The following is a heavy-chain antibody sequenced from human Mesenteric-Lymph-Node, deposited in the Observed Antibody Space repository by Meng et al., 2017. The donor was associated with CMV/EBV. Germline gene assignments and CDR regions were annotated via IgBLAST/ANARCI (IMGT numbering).Heavy chain of an antibody. D-gene: IGHD1-1*01. V-gene: IGHV1-69*05. CDR1: SG. CDR2: SIPIFGTT. CDR3: AREVGVQNWNDEKWFDP. Sequence: SGITWVRQAPGQGLEWMGGSIPIFGTTKSAQKFRDRVTISTDDSSNTAYMELNSLTSDDTAVYYCAREVGVQNWNDEKWFDPWGQGTLVTVSS. J-gene: IGHJ5*02.